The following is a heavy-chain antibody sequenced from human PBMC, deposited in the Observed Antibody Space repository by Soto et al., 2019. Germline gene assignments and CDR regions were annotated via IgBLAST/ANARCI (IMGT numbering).Heavy chain of an antibody. CDR2: MNPIRDNT. Sequence: QVQLVQSGAEVKKPGASVKVSCKTSGYTFTSFDINWVRQATGQGPEWMGWMNPIRDNTGYAQKFQGRVTMTRNTSISTAYMELSSLRSEDTAVYYCAVNIAATGTFDYWGQGTLVTVSS. J-gene: IGHJ4*02. D-gene: IGHD6-13*01. CDR1: GYTFTSFD. V-gene: IGHV1-8*01. CDR3: AVNIAATGTFDY.